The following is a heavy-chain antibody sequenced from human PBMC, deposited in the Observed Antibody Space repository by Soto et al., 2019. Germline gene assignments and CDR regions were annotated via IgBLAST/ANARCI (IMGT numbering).Heavy chain of an antibody. CDR1: GFTFSSYG. J-gene: IGHJ4*02. Sequence: ESGGGVVPPGRSLRLSCAASGFTFSSYGMHWVRQAPGKGLEWVAVISYDGSNKYYADSVKGRFTISRDNSKNTLYLQMNSLRAEDTAVYYCAKDSRIVVVTAPYDYWGQGTLVTVSS. CDR2: ISYDGSNK. D-gene: IGHD2-21*02. CDR3: AKDSRIVVVTAPYDY. V-gene: IGHV3-30*18.